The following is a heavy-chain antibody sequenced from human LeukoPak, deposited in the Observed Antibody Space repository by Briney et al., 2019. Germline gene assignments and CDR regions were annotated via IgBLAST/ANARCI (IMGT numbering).Heavy chain of an antibody. D-gene: IGHD3-16*01. J-gene: IGHJ2*01. CDR3: ARSLIPGRWYFDL. V-gene: IGHV3-30*03. CDR2: ISTDGSYK. CDR1: GFTFSSYS. Sequence: PGGSLRLSCAASGFTFSSYSMNWVRRAPGKGLEWVAAISTDGSYKYHGDSVKGRFTISRDNPMNTLYLQMNGLRPDDTAVYYCARSLIPGRWYFDLWGRGTLVTVSS.